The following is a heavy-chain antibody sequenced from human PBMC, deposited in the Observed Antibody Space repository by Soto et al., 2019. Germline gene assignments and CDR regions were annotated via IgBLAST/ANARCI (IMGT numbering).Heavy chain of an antibody. D-gene: IGHD3-3*01. CDR1: GFTFSSYA. Sequence: QVQLVESGGGVVQPGRSLRLSCAASGFTFSSYAMHWVRQAPGKGLEWVAVISYDGSNKYYADSVKGRFTISRDNSKNTRDLQLNSLRAEDTAVYYCARDKRDLRFLEWSYYFDYWGQGTLVTVSS. CDR3: ARDKRDLRFLEWSYYFDY. J-gene: IGHJ4*02. CDR2: ISYDGSNK. V-gene: IGHV3-30-3*01.